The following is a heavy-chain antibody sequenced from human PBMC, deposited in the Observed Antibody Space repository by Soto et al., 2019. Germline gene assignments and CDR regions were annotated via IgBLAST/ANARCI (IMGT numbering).Heavy chain of an antibody. V-gene: IGHV3-33*01. CDR3: ARGGIAAAGTSGGHFDY. J-gene: IGHJ4*02. D-gene: IGHD6-13*01. Sequence: GGSLRLSCAASGFTFSSYGMHWVRQAPGKGLEWVAVIWYDGSNKYYADSVKGRFTISRDNSKNTLYLQMNSLRAEDTAVYYCARGGIAAAGTSGGHFDYWGQGTLVTVSS. CDR1: GFTFSSYG. CDR2: IWYDGSNK.